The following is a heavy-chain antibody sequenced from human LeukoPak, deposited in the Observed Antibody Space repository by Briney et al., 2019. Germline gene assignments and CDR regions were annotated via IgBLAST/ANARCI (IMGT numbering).Heavy chain of an antibody. CDR1: GGSISSYY. D-gene: IGHD3-22*01. J-gene: IGHJ5*02. CDR2: IYYSGST. CDR3: ARAFYDSSGLNWFDP. Sequence: SETLSLTCTVSGGSISSYYWSWIRQPPGKGLEWIGCIYYSGSTNYNPSLKSRVTISVDTSKNQFSLKLSSVTAADTAVYYCARAFYDSSGLNWFDPWGQGTLVTVSS. V-gene: IGHV4-59*01.